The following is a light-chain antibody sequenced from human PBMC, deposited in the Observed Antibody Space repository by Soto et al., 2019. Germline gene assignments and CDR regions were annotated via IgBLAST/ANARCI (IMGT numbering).Light chain of an antibody. Sequence: VLTQSPATLSLSPGERATLSCRASQSVSSHLAWYQQKPGQAPRLLIYDASNRATGIPARFSGSGSGTDFTLTISSLEPEDFAAYYCQQRSNWPLTFGGGTKVDIK. V-gene: IGKV3-11*01. J-gene: IGKJ4*01. CDR1: QSVSSH. CDR2: DAS. CDR3: QQRSNWPLT.